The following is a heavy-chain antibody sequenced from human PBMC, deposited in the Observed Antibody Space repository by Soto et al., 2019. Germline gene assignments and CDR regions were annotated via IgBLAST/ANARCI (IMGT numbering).Heavy chain of an antibody. V-gene: IGHV3-23*01. CDR3: ATVHNTSRSFNF. D-gene: IGHD1-20*01. CDR2: TGLSGRTT. CDR1: GFTFSVSA. Sequence: VGSLRLSCVASGFTFSVSAMTWVRQAPGKGLEWVSTTGLSGRTTYYGDSVKGRFTVSRDNSKNTLDLQMSSLRAEDTAIYYCATVHNTSRSFNFWGRGTLVTVSS. J-gene: IGHJ4*02.